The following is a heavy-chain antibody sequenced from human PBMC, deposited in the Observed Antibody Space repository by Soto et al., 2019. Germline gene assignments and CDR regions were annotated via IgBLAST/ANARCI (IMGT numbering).Heavy chain of an antibody. D-gene: IGHD3-22*01. CDR3: ARVTTLAFDY. CDR2: MYSDGRT. Sequence: EVQLVESGGGLVQRGGSLRLSCAAPGLTVSTNYMSWVRQAPGKGLEWVSIMYSDGRTYHADSVKGRFTISRDNSKNMLYLQMNSLRAEATAVYYCARVTTLAFDYWGQGTLVTVSS. V-gene: IGHV3-66*01. J-gene: IGHJ4*02. CDR1: GLTVSTNY.